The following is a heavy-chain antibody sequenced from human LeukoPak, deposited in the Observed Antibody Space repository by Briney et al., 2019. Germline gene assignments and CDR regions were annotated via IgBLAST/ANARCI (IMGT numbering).Heavy chain of an antibody. CDR1: GYSFTSYW. V-gene: IGHV5-51*01. CDR3: ARLAYYDILTGYSPTEPFDY. CDR2: IYPGDSDT. J-gene: IGHJ4*02. D-gene: IGHD3-9*01. Sequence: GASLKISCKGSGYSFTSYWIGWVRQMRGEGLEWMGIIYPGDSDTRYSPSSQGQVTISADKSISTAYLQRSSLKCSDTDMYYCARLAYYDILTGYSPTEPFDYWGQGTLVTVSS.